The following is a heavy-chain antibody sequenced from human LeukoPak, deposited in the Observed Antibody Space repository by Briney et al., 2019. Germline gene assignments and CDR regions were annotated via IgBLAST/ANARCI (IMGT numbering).Heavy chain of an antibody. CDR3: ARVLVGAYYYMDV. CDR1: GYTFTGYY. D-gene: IGHD1-26*01. J-gene: IGHJ6*03. CDR2: INPNSGGT. V-gene: IGHV1-2*02. Sequence: ASVKVSCKASGYTFTGYYMHWVRQAPGQGLEWMGWINPNSGGTNYAQKFRGRVTMTRDTSISTAYMELSRLRSDDTAVYYCARVLVGAYYYMDVWGKGTTVTVSS.